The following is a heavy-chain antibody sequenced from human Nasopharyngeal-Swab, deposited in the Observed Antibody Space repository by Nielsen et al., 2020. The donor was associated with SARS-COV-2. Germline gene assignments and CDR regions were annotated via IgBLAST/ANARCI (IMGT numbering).Heavy chain of an antibody. V-gene: IGHV3-74*01. J-gene: IGHJ4*02. CDR2: INSDGSST. CDR3: ARGYAAMGFFDY. D-gene: IGHD2-2*01. CDR1: GFTFGTYW. Sequence: GGSLRLSCAASGFTFGTYWMHWVRQAPGKGLEWVSRINSDGSSTGDADSVKGRFTVSRDNAKNTLYLQMNSLRADDTAVYYCARGYAAMGFFDYWGQGTLVTVSS.